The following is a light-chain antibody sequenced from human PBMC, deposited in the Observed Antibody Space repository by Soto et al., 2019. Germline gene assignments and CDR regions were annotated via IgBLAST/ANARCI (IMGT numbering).Light chain of an antibody. J-gene: IGKJ5*01. V-gene: IGKV3-20*01. CDR3: QQYGSSPIT. CDR1: QSVSDN. CDR2: GAS. Sequence: EIVLTQSPATLSLSPGERATLSCRASQSVSDNLAWYQQKPGQAPRLLIYGASTRPTGIPARFSGSGSGTDFTLTIRRLEPEDFAVYYCQQYGSSPITFDQGTRLEI.